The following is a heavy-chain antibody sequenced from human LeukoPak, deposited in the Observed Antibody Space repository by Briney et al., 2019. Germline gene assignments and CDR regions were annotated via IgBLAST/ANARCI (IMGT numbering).Heavy chain of an antibody. Sequence: PGGSLRLSCAASGFTFSSYWMSWVRQAPGKGLEWVANIKQDGSEKYYVDSVKGRFTISRDNAKNSLYLQMNSLRAEDTAVYYCARDPLLWFGELSSYFDYWGQGTLVTVSS. D-gene: IGHD3-10*01. V-gene: IGHV3-7*01. J-gene: IGHJ4*02. CDR2: IKQDGSEK. CDR1: GFTFSSYW. CDR3: ARDPLLWFGELSSYFDY.